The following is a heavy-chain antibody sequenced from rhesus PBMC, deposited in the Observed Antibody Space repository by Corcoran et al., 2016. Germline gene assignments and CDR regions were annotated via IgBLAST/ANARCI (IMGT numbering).Heavy chain of an antibody. D-gene: IGHD3-34*01. V-gene: IGHV4-99*01. CDR3: ARHPNFANFDY. CDR2: ISGSSGST. Sequence: QVQLQESGPGLVKPSETLSLTCAVSGYSLSSGYSWGWIRQPAGKGLEYIGYISGSSGSTYYNPSLKSRVTISKDTSKNQFSLKLSSVAAADTAVYYCARHPNFANFDYWGQGVLVTVSS. J-gene: IGHJ4*01. CDR1: GYSLSSGYS.